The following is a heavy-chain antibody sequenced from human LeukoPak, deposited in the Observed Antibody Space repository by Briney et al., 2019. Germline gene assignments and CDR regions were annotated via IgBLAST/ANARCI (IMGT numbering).Heavy chain of an antibody. CDR3: ARDQEGFDC. Sequence: ASVKVSCKASGYTFTSNYIHWVRQAPGQGLEWMGMIYPRDGSTSCAQKFQGRVTVTRDTSTSTVRMELSGLRSEDTAVYYCARDQEGFDCWGQGTLVTVSS. CDR1: GYTFTSNY. V-gene: IGHV1-46*01. CDR2: IYPRDGST. J-gene: IGHJ4*02.